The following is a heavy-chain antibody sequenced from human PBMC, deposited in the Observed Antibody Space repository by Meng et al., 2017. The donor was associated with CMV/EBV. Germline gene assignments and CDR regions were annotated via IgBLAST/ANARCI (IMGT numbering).Heavy chain of an antibody. Sequence: GESLKISCTASGFTFRNAMNWVRQAPGKGLEWVSVISGSGVSRYYADSVKGRFTISRDNSRRTLYLQMNSLRAEDTAVYYCAKDVGGERWIAVAGTFGYRGQGTLVTVSS. V-gene: IGHV3-23*01. CDR2: ISGSGVSR. J-gene: IGHJ4*02. CDR1: GFTFRNA. CDR3: AKDVGGERWIAVAGTFGY. D-gene: IGHD6-19*01.